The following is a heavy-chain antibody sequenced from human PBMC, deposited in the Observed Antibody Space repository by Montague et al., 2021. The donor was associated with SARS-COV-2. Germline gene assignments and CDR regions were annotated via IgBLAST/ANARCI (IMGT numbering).Heavy chain of an antibody. CDR2: IYADTIR. D-gene: IGHD6-6*01. CDR1: GFSVSDNF. J-gene: IGHJ5*02. CDR3: ARSEHSASSGLDT. V-gene: IGHV3-53*01. Sequence: SLRLSCAASGFSVSDNFMNWVRQAPGKGLEWVSIIYADTIRDYSDAVRGRFTISRDNFKNTVSLQMHSLEAEDTAIYYCARSEHSASSGLDTWGQGTLVTVST.